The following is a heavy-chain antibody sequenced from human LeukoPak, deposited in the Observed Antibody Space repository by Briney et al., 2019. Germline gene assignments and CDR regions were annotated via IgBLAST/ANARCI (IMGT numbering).Heavy chain of an antibody. D-gene: IGHD3-22*01. V-gene: IGHV3-30*18. Sequence: GGSLRLSCAASGFTFSSYGMHWVRQAPGKGLEWVAVISYDGSNKYYADSVKGRFTISRDNSKNTLYLQMNSLRAEDTAVYYCAKGRLDYYDSSGFRSPIDYWGQGTLVTVSS. J-gene: IGHJ4*02. CDR3: AKGRLDYYDSSGFRSPIDY. CDR1: GFTFSSYG. CDR2: ISYDGSNK.